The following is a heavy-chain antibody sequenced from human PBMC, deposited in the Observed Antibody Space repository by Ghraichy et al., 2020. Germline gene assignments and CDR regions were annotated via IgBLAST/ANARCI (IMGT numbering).Heavy chain of an antibody. D-gene: IGHD3-10*01. CDR3: ARRITLVRGVIPMFDY. Sequence: SGPTLVKPTQTLTLTCTFSGFSLRSNGVGVGWIRQPPGKALEWLALIYWDDDKRYSPSLKNRLTITKDTSKNQVVLTMTNMDPVDTATYYCARRITLVRGVIPMFDYWGQGTLVTVSS. V-gene: IGHV2-5*02. J-gene: IGHJ4*02. CDR1: GFSLRSNGVG. CDR2: IYWDDDK.